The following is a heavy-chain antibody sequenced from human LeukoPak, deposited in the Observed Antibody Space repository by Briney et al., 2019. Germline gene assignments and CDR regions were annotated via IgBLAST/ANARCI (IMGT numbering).Heavy chain of an antibody. CDR1: GYTFTSYG. J-gene: IGHJ3*02. D-gene: IGHD5-18*01. V-gene: IGHV7-4-1*02. CDR3: ARDLTADTAMPRGAFDI. Sequence: ASVKVSCKASGYTFTSYGISWVRQAPGQGLEWMGWINTNTGNPTYAQGFTGRFVFSLDTSVSTAYLQISSLKAEDTAVYYCARDLTADTAMPRGAFDIWGQGTMVTVSS. CDR2: INTNTGNP.